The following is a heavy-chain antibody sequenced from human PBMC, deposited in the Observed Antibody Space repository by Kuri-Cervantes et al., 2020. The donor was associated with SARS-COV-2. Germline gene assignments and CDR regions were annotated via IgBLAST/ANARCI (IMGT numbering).Heavy chain of an antibody. D-gene: IGHD3-22*01. CDR1: GYTFTSYG. CDR2: ISAYNGNT. J-gene: IGHJ4*02. V-gene: IGHV1-18*01. CDR3: AREASNYYDSSGYYLGYYFDY. Sequence: ASVKVSCKASGYTFTSYGISWVRQAPGQGLEWMGWISAYNGNTNYAQKFQGRVTMTRDTSTSTVYMELSSLRSEDTAVYYCAREASNYYDSSGYYLGYYFDYWGQGTLVTVSS.